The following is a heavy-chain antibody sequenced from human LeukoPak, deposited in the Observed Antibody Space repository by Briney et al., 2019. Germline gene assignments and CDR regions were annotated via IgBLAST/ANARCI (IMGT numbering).Heavy chain of an antibody. CDR3: ARHMDRGYSIYFDY. CDR2: IYYSGST. D-gene: IGHD3-10*01. CDR1: GGSISSSSYY. V-gene: IGHV4-39*01. J-gene: IGHJ4*02. Sequence: PSETLSLTCTVSGGSISSSSYYWGWIRQPPGKGLEWIGSIYYSGSTYYNPSLKSRVTISVDTSKNQFSLKLSSVTAADTAVYYCARHMDRGYSIYFDYWGQGTLVTVSS.